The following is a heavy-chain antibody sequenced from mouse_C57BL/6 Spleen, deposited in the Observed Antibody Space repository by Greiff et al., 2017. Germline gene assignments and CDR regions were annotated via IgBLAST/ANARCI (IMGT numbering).Heavy chain of an antibody. V-gene: IGHV1-55*01. CDR3: ARQGYYSNSYFDY. CDR2: IYPGSGST. CDR1: GYTFTSYW. D-gene: IGHD2-5*01. J-gene: IGHJ2*01. Sequence: VQLQESGAELVKPGASVKMSCKASGYTFTSYWITWVKQRPGQGLEWIGDIYPGSGSTNYNEKFKSKATLTVDTSSSTAYMQLSSLTSEDSAVYYCARQGYYSNSYFDYWGQGTTLTVSS.